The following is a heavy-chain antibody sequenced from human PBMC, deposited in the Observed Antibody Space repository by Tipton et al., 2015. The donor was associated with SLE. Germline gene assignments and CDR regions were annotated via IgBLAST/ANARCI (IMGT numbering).Heavy chain of an antibody. CDR3: AREIIAVAGTDAFDI. J-gene: IGHJ3*02. CDR1: GFTFSIYT. CDR2: ISYDGSNK. V-gene: IGHV3-30*04. D-gene: IGHD6-19*01. Sequence: SLRLSCAASGFTFSIYTMHWVRQAPGKGLEWVAVISYDGSNKYYADSVKGRFTISRDNSKNTLYLQMNSLRAEDTAVYYCAREIIAVAGTDAFDIWGQVTMVTVSS.